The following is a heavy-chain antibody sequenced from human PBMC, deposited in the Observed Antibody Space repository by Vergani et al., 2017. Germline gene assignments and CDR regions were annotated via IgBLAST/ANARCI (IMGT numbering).Heavy chain of an antibody. CDR2: IIPIFGTA. D-gene: IGHD3-10*01. V-gene: IGHV1-69*12. Sequence: QVQLVQSGAEVKKPGSSVKVSCKASGGTSSSYAISWVRQAPGQGLEWMGGIIPIFGTANYAQKFQGRVTTTADESTSTAYMELSSLRSEDTAVYYCARGIAIRRFGELYPVTPYYYYGMDVWGQGTTVTVSS. CDR3: ARGIAIRRFGELYPVTPYYYYGMDV. J-gene: IGHJ6*02. CDR1: GGTSSSYA.